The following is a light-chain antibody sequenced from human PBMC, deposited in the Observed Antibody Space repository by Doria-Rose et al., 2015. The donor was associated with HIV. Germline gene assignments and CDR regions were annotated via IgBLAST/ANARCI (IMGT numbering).Light chain of an antibody. V-gene: IGLV2-14*01. CDR3: SSYTSSSTLI. CDR1: SSDVGGYNY. CDR2: EVS. J-gene: IGLJ2*01. Sequence: SITISCTGTSSDVGGYNYVSWYQQHPGKAPKVMIYEVSNRPSGVSNRFSGSKSGNTASLTISGLQADDEADYHCSSYTSSSTLIFGGGTKLTVL.